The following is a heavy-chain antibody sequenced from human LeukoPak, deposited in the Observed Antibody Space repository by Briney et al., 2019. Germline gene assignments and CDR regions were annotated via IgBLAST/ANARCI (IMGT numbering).Heavy chain of an antibody. J-gene: IGHJ5*02. CDR2: INSDGSST. Sequence: GGSLRLSCAASGFTFSSYWMHWARQAPGKGLVWVSRINSDGSSTSYADSVKGRFTISRDNAKNTLYLQMNSLRAEDTAVYYCARDRPYCSGGSCYSRGWFDPWGQGTLVTVSS. CDR1: GFTFSSYW. D-gene: IGHD2-15*01. CDR3: ARDRPYCSGGSCYSRGWFDP. V-gene: IGHV3-74*01.